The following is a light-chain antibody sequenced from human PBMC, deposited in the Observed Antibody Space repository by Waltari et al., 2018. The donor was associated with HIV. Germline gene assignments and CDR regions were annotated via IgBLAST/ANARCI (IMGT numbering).Light chain of an antibody. J-gene: IGLJ3*02. CDR3: NARDRAGHHVV. V-gene: IGLV3-19*01. CDR1: SLRTYY. Sequence: SELTQDPAVSVALGQTVSITCQGDSLRTYYASWYLQKPGQAPVLVISPIHNRPSGIPDRFSGSSSGNTASLTITGAQAEDEGDYYCNARDRAGHHVVFGGGTKLTVL. CDR2: PIH.